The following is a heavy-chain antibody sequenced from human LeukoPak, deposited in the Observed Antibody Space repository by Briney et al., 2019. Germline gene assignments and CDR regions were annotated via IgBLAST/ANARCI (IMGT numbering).Heavy chain of an antibody. CDR1: DYTFTSYG. D-gene: IGHD3-22*01. CDR2: ISAYNGNT. J-gene: IGHJ4*02. Sequence: ASVKVSCKASDYTFTSYGISWVRQAPGQGLEWMGWISAYNGNTNYAQKLQGRVTMTTDTSTSTAYMELRSLRSDDTAVYYCARDAYYYDSSGYYYGREDLIPSFDYWGQGTLVTVSS. V-gene: IGHV1-18*01. CDR3: ARDAYYYDSSGYYYGREDLIPSFDY.